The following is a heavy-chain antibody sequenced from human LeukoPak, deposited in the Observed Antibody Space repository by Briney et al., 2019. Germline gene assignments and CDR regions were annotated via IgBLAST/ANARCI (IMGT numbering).Heavy chain of an antibody. V-gene: IGHV3-33*01. CDR1: GFIFSSFG. D-gene: IGHD4-17*01. CDR3: AREDTGRLDY. J-gene: IGHJ4*02. CDR2: IWYDGSQK. Sequence: GGSLRLSCAASGFIFSSFGMHWVRQAPGKGLEWVAVIWYDGSQKYYADSVKGRFTISRDNSKSTLYLHMDSLRAEDTAVYYCAREDTGRLDYWGQGTLVTVSS.